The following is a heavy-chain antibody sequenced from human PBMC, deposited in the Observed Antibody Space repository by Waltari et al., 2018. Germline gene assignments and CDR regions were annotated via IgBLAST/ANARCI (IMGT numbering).Heavy chain of an antibody. Sequence: EVQLVESGGGLVQPGGSLRLSCAASGFTFSSYWMHWVRQAPGKGLVEVSRINSDGSSTSYADSVKGRFTISRDNAKNTLYLQMNSLRAEDTAVYYCARDRSGSYYEDWFDPWGQGTLVTVSS. J-gene: IGHJ5*02. V-gene: IGHV3-74*01. CDR3: ARDRSGSYYEDWFDP. CDR2: INSDGSST. D-gene: IGHD1-26*01. CDR1: GFTFSSYW.